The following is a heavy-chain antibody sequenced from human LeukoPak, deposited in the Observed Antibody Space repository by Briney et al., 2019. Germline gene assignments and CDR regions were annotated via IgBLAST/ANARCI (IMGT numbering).Heavy chain of an antibody. CDR1: GGSISSYY. V-gene: IGHV4-59*01. Sequence: SETLSLTCTVSGGSISSYYWSWIRQPPGKGLEWIGYIYYSGSTNYNPSLKSRVTISVDTSKNQFSLKLSSVTAADTAVYYCARGDGAYEWELLDYWGQGTLVTVSS. CDR2: IYYSGST. CDR3: ARGDGAYEWELLDY. J-gene: IGHJ4*02. D-gene: IGHD1-26*01.